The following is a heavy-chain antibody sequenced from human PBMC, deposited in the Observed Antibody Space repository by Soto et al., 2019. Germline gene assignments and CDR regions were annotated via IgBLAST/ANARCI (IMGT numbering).Heavy chain of an antibody. CDR2: ISAYNGNT. J-gene: IGHJ6*02. CDR3: AGVAGGYGDYDYYYGTDV. V-gene: IGHV1-18*01. CDR1: GYTFTSYG. D-gene: IGHD4-17*01. Sequence: QVQLVQSGAEVKKPGASVKVSCKASGYTFTSYGISWVRQAPGQGLEWMGWISAYNGNTNYAQKLQGRVTMTTDTSPSTADMELRSVRSEDTTVYYCAGVAGGYGDYDYYYGTDVWGQGTKVTVS.